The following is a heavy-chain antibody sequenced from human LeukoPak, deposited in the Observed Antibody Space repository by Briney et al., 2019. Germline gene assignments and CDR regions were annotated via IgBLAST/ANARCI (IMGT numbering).Heavy chain of an antibody. D-gene: IGHD3-22*01. CDR2: ISSGSSYI. V-gene: IGHV3-21*01. CDR3: ARDYDSSAEDYFDY. CDR1: GFTFSSYS. J-gene: IGHJ4*02. Sequence: PGGSLRLSCAASGFTFSSYSMKWVRQAPGKGLEWVSSISSGSSYIYYAVSVKGRFTVSRDNAKNSLYLQMSSLRAEDTAVYYYARDYDSSAEDYFDYWGQGTLVTVSS.